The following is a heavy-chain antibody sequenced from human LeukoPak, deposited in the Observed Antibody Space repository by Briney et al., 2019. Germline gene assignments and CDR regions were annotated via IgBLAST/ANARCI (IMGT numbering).Heavy chain of an antibody. CDR1: GFTFSSYA. D-gene: IGHD6-13*01. J-gene: IGHJ3*01. Sequence: GGSLRLACAASGFTFSSYAMTWVRQAPGKGLEWVPAFSATDGSAQYAESVEGRFTISRDNSKNTLFLQMNSLGAEDTAVYYCARAKIAAAGTGAFDVWGQGTLVPVSS. CDR3: ARAKIAAAGTGAFDV. V-gene: IGHV3-23*01. CDR2: FSATDGSA.